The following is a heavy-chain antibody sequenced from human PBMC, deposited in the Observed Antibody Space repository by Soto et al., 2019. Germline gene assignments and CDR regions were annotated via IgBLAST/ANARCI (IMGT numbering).Heavy chain of an antibody. CDR3: AKDRVRTPNGADSFDV. D-gene: IGHD2-8*01. J-gene: IGHJ3*01. CDR2: INPHGGGA. Sequence: QVQLVQSGAEVKKPGASVKVSCKASGYAFGAYYIYWVRQAPGQGLEWMGYINPHGGGARYVQEFRDRLTITTDTPKDTAYLELRSLTADGTAIYFCAKDRVRTPNGADSFDVWGQGTSVTVS. CDR1: GYAFGAYY. V-gene: IGHV1-2*02.